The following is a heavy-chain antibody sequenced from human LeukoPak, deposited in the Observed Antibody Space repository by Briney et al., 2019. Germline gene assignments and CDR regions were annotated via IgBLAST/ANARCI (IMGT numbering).Heavy chain of an antibody. J-gene: IGHJ3*02. V-gene: IGHV3-23*01. CDR2: ITGSGTAT. Sequence: GGSLRLSCAASEFTFMNYVVSWVRQAPGKGLEWVSSITGSGTATYYADSVRGRVIISRDNSKNTLYLQINTLRADDTAVYYCAKSTLSYYTHAFDIWGQGTLVVVSS. CDR3: AKSTLSYYTHAFDI. CDR1: EFTFMNYV. D-gene: IGHD1-26*01.